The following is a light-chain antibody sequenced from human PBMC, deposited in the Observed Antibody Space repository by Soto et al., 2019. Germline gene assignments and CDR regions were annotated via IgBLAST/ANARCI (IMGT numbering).Light chain of an antibody. CDR1: QSMNDW. J-gene: IGKJ1*01. V-gene: IGKV1-5*01. Sequence: DIQMTQSPSTLSASVGDRVTITCRASQSMNDWLAWYQQKPGKAPKVLISDASSLQSGVPSRFSGSGSGTEFTLTIDSLQPDDVATYYCLRYNAFPQTFGQGTKVEI. CDR3: LRYNAFPQT. CDR2: DAS.